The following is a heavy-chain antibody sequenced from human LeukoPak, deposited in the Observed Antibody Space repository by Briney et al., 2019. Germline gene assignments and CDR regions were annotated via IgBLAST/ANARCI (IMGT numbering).Heavy chain of an antibody. Sequence: SVKVSCKASGGTFSIYAISWVRQAPGQGLEWMGGIIPIFGTANYAQKFQGRVTITTDESTSSAYMGLSSLRSEDTAVYYCAREGDYYDSSGYDPGAFDIWGQGTMVTVSS. CDR2: IIPIFGTA. CDR3: AREGDYYDSSGYDPGAFDI. J-gene: IGHJ3*02. D-gene: IGHD3-22*01. CDR1: GGTFSIYA. V-gene: IGHV1-69*05.